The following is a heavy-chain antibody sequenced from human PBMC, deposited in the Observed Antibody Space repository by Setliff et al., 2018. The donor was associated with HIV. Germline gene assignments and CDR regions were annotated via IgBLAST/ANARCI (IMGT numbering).Heavy chain of an antibody. CDR1: GGSMNSDSYS. D-gene: IGHD3-3*01. CDR2: IYVGGSV. CDR3: ARAKTIGVSAVFFDP. Sequence: SETLSLTWTVSGGSMNSDSYSWTWLRQPAGKGPELIGHIYVGGSVIYNPSLASRVTISMVPSKNQFSLDLSSVTAADTAKYYCARAKTIGVSAVFFDPWGQGRPVTVSS. V-gene: IGHV4-61*09. J-gene: IGHJ5*02.